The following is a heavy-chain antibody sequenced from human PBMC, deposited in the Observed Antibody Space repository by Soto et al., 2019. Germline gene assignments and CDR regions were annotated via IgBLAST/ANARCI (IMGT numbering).Heavy chain of an antibody. CDR1: GGTFSSYA. J-gene: IGHJ6*02. V-gene: IGHV1-69*13. CDR3: AREEVRYCSSTSCSGYYYYYGMDV. Sequence: SVKVSCKASGGTFSSYAISWVRQAPGQGLEWMGGIIPIFGTANYAQKFQGRVTITADESTSTAYMELGSLRSEDTAVYYCAREEVRYCSSTSCSGYYYYYGMDVWGQGTTVTVSS. D-gene: IGHD2-2*01. CDR2: IIPIFGTA.